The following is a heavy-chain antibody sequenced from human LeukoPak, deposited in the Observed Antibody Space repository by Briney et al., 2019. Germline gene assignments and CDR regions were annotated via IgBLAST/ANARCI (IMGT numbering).Heavy chain of an antibody. CDR2: IWSDGSNK. J-gene: IGHJ4*02. V-gene: IGHV3-33*06. CDR1: GFIFSSYG. Sequence: GGSLRLSCAASGFIFSSYGMYWVRQAPGKGLEWVTNIWSDGSNKYYADSVKGRFTISRDNSKNTLYLQMNSLRAEDTAIYYCAKDSRNFDYWGQGTLVIDSS. CDR3: AKDSRNFDY.